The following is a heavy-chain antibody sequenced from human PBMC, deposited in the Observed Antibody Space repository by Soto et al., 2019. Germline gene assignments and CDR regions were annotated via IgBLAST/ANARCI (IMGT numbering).Heavy chain of an antibody. CDR1: GHTLTELS. J-gene: IGHJ4*02. CDR3: AAGGRRWLHSPFDY. CDR2: FDPEDGET. V-gene: IGHV1-24*01. D-gene: IGHD6-19*01. Sequence: QVQLLQSGAEVKKPGASVKVSCKVSGHTLTELSMHWVRQAPGRGLEWMGGFDPEDGETIFAQKFQGRVTMTEDTSTDSTYMELTSLRSEDTAVYYCAAGGRRWLHSPFDYWGQGTLVTISS.